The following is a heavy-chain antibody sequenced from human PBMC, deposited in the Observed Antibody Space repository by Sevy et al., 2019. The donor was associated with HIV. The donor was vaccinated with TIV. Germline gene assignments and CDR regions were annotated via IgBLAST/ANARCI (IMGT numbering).Heavy chain of an antibody. CDR3: ASFGGANAFDI. CDR2: IYYSGST. V-gene: IGHV4-59*01. CDR1: GGSISSYY. J-gene: IGHJ3*02. D-gene: IGHD3-16*01. Sequence: SETLSLTCTVSGGSISSYYWSWIRQPPGKGLEWVGYIYYSGSTNYNPSLKSRVTISVDTSKNQFSLKLGSVTAADTAVYYCASFGGANAFDIWGQGTMVTVSS.